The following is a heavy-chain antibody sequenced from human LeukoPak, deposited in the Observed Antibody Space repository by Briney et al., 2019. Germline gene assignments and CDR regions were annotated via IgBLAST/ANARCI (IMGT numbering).Heavy chain of an antibody. J-gene: IGHJ4*02. CDR1: GFIFSDYY. Sequence: GGSLRLSCAASGFIFSDYYMSWIRQAPGKGLEWVSYISSSGSIIYYADSVKGRFTISRDNAKNSLYLQMNSLRVEDTAVYYCARDRNRGLGYCSSSSCYPFDYWGQGTLVTVSS. CDR3: ARDRNRGLGYCSSSSCYPFDY. D-gene: IGHD2-15*01. V-gene: IGHV3-11*01. CDR2: ISSSGSII.